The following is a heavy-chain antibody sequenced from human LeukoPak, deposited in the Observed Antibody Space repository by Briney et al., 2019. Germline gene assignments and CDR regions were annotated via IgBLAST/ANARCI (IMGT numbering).Heavy chain of an antibody. CDR2: ISGSGGST. CDR3: AKDPSFSYYTPFDY. J-gene: IGHJ4*02. Sequence: PGGSLRLSCAASGFTFSSYAMSWVRQAPGKGQEWVSAISGSGGSTYYADSVKGRFTISRDNSKNTLYLQMNSLRAEDTAVYYCAKDPSFSYYTPFDYWGQGTLVTVSS. CDR1: GFTFSSYA. D-gene: IGHD3-22*01. V-gene: IGHV3-23*01.